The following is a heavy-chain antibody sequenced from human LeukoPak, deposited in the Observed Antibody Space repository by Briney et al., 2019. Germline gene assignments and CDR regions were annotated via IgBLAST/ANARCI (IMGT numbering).Heavy chain of an antibody. J-gene: IGHJ4*02. V-gene: IGHV3-7*01. Sequence: PGGSLRLSCVASGFPFSSYWMTWVRQAPGKGLEWVANIKQDGNKKSYVDSVKGRFTISRDNAKNSLYLQMSSLRAEDTAVYYCATDRGWRTSGYYLYYFEYWGQGTLVTFSS. CDR1: GFPFSSYW. CDR2: IKQDGNKK. CDR3: ATDRGWRTSGYYLYYFEY. D-gene: IGHD3-3*01.